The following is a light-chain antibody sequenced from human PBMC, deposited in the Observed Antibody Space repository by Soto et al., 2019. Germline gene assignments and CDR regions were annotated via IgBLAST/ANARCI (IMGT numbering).Light chain of an antibody. CDR1: SSNIGTGYD. J-gene: IGLJ1*01. CDR2: GNT. CDR3: QSYDSSLSGYV. Sequence: QSVLTQPPSVSGAPGQRVTISCTRSSSNIGTGYDVHWYQQLPGTAPKLLIYGNTNRPSGVPDRVSGSKSGTSASLAITGLQAEDEADYYCQSYDSSLSGYVFGTGTKVTVL. V-gene: IGLV1-40*01.